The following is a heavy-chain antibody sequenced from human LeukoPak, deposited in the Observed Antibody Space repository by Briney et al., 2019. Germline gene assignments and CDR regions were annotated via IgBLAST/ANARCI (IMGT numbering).Heavy chain of an antibody. V-gene: IGHV3-23*01. CDR2: ITANGDAT. D-gene: IGHD3-3*01. Sequence: GGSLRLSCVGSGFIFRSYAVTWVRQAPGKGLEWVSSITANGDATYYADSVKGRFTISRDNSKNTLYLQMSSLRAEDTAVYYCATFGVIVRNDYYDYWGQGALVAVSS. J-gene: IGHJ4*02. CDR1: GFIFRSYA. CDR3: ATFGVIVRNDYYDY.